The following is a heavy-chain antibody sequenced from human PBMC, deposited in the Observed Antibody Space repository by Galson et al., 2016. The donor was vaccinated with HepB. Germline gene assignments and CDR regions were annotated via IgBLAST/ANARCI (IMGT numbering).Heavy chain of an antibody. D-gene: IGHD4-11*01. V-gene: IGHV3-23*01. Sequence: SLRLSCAASAFTFTNYGMTWVRQAPGKGLEWVSAISGSGDKTYSADSMRGRFTISRDNSKNMLYLQMNSLTVEDTAVYYCARRPPVTGRSGHYFDSWGQGTLVTVSS. CDR2: ISGSGDKT. CDR1: AFTFTNYG. CDR3: ARRPPVTGRSGHYFDS. J-gene: IGHJ4*02.